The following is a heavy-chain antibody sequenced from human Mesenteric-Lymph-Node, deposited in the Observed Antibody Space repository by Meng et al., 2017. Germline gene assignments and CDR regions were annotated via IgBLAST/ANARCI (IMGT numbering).Heavy chain of an antibody. CDR2: IHSSGST. J-gene: IGHJ5*02. CDR1: GGSISSGGYY. D-gene: IGHD3-10*01. V-gene: IGHV4-31*03. CDR3: ARASYGSGSPLGESWFDP. Sequence: QGQLTESGPGLVKPSQTLSLTCTVSGGSISSGGYYWSWIRQHPGKGLEWIGYIHSSGSTYYNPSLRSRLTISVDTSKNQFSLKLSSVTAADTAVYYCARASYGSGSPLGESWFDPWGQGTLVTVSS.